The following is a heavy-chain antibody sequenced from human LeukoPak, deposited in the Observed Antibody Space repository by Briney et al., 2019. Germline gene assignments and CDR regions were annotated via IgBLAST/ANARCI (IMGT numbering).Heavy chain of an antibody. CDR1: GGSISSYY. CDR2: IYYSGST. CDR3: ARDGYDSSGYSYYFDY. V-gene: IGHV4-59*12. J-gene: IGHJ4*02. Sequence: SETLSLTCTVSGGSISSYYWSWIRQPPGKGVEWIGYIYYSGSTNYSPSLKSRVTISVDTSKNQFSLKLSSVTAADTAVYYCARDGYDSSGYSYYFDYWGQGTLVTVSS. D-gene: IGHD3-22*01.